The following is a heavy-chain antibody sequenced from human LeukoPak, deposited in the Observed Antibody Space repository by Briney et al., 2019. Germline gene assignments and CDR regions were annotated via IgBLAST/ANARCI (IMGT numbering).Heavy chain of an antibody. V-gene: IGHV1-2*02. CDR2: INPNSGGT. D-gene: IGHD3-22*01. Sequence: ASVKVSCKASGYTFTGYYMHWARQAPGQGLEWMGWINPNSGGTNYAQKFQGRVTMTRDTSISTAYMELSRLRSDDTAVYYCARDQDKITMIVVGHFGHWGQGTLVTVSS. J-gene: IGHJ4*02. CDR3: ARDQDKITMIVVGHFGH. CDR1: GYTFTGYY.